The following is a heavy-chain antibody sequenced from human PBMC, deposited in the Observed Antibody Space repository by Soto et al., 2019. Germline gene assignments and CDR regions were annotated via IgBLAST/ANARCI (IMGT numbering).Heavy chain of an antibody. D-gene: IGHD3-16*01. CDR2: MNPNSGNT. CDR1: GYTFTSYD. V-gene: IGHV1-8*01. J-gene: IGHJ6*03. CDR3: ARWGMSSEGRDNYYYMDV. Sequence: ASVKVSCKASGYTFTSYDINWVRQATGQGLEWMGWMNPNSGNTGYAQKFQGRVTMTRNTSISTAYMELSSLRSEDTAVYYCARWGMSSEGRDNYYYMDVWGKGTTVTVSS.